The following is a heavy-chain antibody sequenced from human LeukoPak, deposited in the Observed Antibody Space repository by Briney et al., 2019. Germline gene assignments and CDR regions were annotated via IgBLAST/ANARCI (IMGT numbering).Heavy chain of an antibody. J-gene: IGHJ6*02. D-gene: IGHD4-11*01. CDR1: GFTFSSYG. CDR3: AKEDRVNYYYYGMDG. Sequence: GGSLRLSCAASGFTFSSYGMHWVRQAPGKGLEWVAFIRYDGSNKYYADSVKGRFTISRDNSKNTLYLQMNSLRAEDTAVYYCAKEDRVNYYYYGMDGWGQGTTVTVSS. CDR2: IRYDGSNK. V-gene: IGHV3-30*02.